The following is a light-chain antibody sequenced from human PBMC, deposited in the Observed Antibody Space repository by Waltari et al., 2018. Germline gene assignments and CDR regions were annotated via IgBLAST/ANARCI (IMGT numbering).Light chain of an antibody. V-gene: IGKV3-11*01. CDR1: QSIQTF. J-gene: IGKJ3*01. CDR3: QHHDNWLFT. CDR2: HSS. Sequence: IVLTQAPATLSFSPGDRATLSCRASQSIQTFLAWYQQKPGHAPRLLIYHSSLMASGVPVRFSGSGSGTDFTLTISRLEPEDFAFYFCQHHDNWLFTFGPGTKVEIK.